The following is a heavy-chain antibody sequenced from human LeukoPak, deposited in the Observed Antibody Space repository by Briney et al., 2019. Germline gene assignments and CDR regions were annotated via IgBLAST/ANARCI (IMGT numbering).Heavy chain of an antibody. CDR2: ISPYSGDT. CDR1: GYTFTAYN. CDR3: ARGGGTAHFDY. V-gene: IGHV1-2*02. D-gene: IGHD1-1*01. J-gene: IGHJ4*02. Sequence: ASVKVSCKASGYTFTAYNFHGVRQAPGQGLEWMGWISPYSGDTQYAQKFQDRVTMTRVTSISTVYMELSSLSSDDTAVYYCARGGGTAHFDYWGQGTPVTDSS.